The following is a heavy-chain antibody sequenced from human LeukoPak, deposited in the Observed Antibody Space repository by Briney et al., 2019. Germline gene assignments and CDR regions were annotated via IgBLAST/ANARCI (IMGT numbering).Heavy chain of an antibody. V-gene: IGHV3-23*01. CDR2: TLGTSDNT. Sequence: GQSLTPSSALDGFTPGNYSTTWVSQVPGNLLGWVSATLGTSDNTYYADSVRGRFTISRDNSKNTLYLQVNSLRAEDTAIYYCSRQRRLTGDLPDAFDIWGQGTMVTVSS. CDR3: SRQRRLTGDLPDAFDI. J-gene: IGHJ3*02. D-gene: IGHD7-27*01. CDR1: GFTPGNYS.